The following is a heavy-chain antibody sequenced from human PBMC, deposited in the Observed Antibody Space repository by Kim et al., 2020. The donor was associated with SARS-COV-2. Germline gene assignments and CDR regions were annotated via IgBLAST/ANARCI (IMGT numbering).Heavy chain of an antibody. V-gene: IGHV1-2*02. CDR2: INPNSGGT. D-gene: IGHD3-3*01. J-gene: IGHJ3*02. CDR3: ARDRMPASVLEWFVVYPYDAFDI. CDR1: GYTFTGYY. Sequence: ASVKVSCKASGYTFTGYYMHWVRQAPGQGLEWMGWINPNSGGTNYAQKFQGRVTMTRDTSISTAYMELSRLRSDDTAVYYCARDRMPASVLEWFVVYPYDAFDIWGQGTMVTVSS.